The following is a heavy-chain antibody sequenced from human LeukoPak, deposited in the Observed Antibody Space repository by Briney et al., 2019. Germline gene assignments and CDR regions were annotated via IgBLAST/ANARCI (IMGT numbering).Heavy chain of an antibody. CDR2: IYPADSET. CDR1: GYTFANYW. CDR3: GRKISGSYYGLDY. D-gene: IGHD1-26*01. Sequence: GGSLRLSCKVSGYTFANYWIGWVRQMPRKGVEWMGIIYPADSETRYSPSFQGQVTISVDKSISTAYLQWSSLKASDTAMYYCGRKISGSYYGLDYRGQGTLVTVSS. V-gene: IGHV5-51*01. J-gene: IGHJ4*02.